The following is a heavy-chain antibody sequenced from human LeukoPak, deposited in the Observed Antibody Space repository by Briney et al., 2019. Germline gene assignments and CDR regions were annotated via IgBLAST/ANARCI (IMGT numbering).Heavy chain of an antibody. D-gene: IGHD3-16*01. CDR2: ISSSSSYI. J-gene: IGHJ6*02. V-gene: IGHV3-21*01. CDR1: GFTFSSYS. CDR3: ARENSGGYYYGMDV. Sequence: GGSLRLSCAASGFTFSSYSMNWVRQAPGKGLEWVSSISSSSSYIYYADSVKGRFTISRDNAKNSLYLQMNGLRAEDTAVYYCARENSGGYYYGMDVWGQGTTVTVSS.